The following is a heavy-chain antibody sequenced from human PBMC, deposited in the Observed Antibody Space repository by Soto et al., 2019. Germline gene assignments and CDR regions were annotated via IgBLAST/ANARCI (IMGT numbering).Heavy chain of an antibody. D-gene: IGHD2-2*01. CDR2: ISAYNGNT. J-gene: IGHJ5*02. CDR1: GYTFTSYG. CDR3: ARTPAVVPAALHEKNWFDP. Sequence: ASVKVSCKASGYTFTSYGISWVRQAPGQGLEWMGWISAYNGNTNYAQKLQGRVTMTTDTSTSTAYMELRSLRSDDTAVYYCARTPAVVPAALHEKNWFDPWGQGTLVTVSS. V-gene: IGHV1-18*01.